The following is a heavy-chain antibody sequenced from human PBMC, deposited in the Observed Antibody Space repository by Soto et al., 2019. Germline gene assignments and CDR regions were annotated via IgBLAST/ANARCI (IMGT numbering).Heavy chain of an antibody. Sequence: QVQLVQSGAEVKKPGSSVKVSCKASGGTFSSYAISWVRQAPGQGLEWMGGIIPIFGTANYAQKFQGRVTIIAAESTSTAYMELSSLRSEDTAVYYCASVGVLGYCSSTSCSRFDYWGQGTLVTVSS. CDR3: ASVGVLGYCSSTSCSRFDY. D-gene: IGHD2-2*01. V-gene: IGHV1-69*01. CDR1: GGTFSSYA. J-gene: IGHJ4*02. CDR2: IIPIFGTA.